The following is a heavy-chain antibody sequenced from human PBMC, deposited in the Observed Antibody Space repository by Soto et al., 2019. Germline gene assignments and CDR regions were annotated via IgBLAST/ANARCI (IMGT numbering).Heavy chain of an antibody. D-gene: IGHD5-18*01. Sequence: EVQLVESGGGLVQPGGSLRLSCAASGFAFNIYEMNWVRQAPGKGLEWVSYISTSGTTIYYADSVKGRFTISRDNANNSLYLQMNGLRGVDTAVYFCARVRPGYSYGYANWFDPWGQGTLVTVSS. V-gene: IGHV3-48*03. CDR2: ISTSGTTI. CDR3: ARVRPGYSYGYANWFDP. CDR1: GFAFNIYE. J-gene: IGHJ5*02.